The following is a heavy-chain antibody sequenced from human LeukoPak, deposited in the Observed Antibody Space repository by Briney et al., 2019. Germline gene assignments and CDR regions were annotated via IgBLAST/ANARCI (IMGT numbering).Heavy chain of an antibody. Sequence: SETLSLTCTVSGGSTSSSSYYWGWIRQPPGKGLEWIGSIYYSGSTYYNPSLKSRVTISVDTSKNQFSLKLSSVTAADTAVYYCARDRSYYDILTVNWFDPWGQGTLVTVSS. D-gene: IGHD3-9*01. CDR1: GGSTSSSSYY. CDR3: ARDRSYYDILTVNWFDP. CDR2: IYYSGST. J-gene: IGHJ5*02. V-gene: IGHV4-39*07.